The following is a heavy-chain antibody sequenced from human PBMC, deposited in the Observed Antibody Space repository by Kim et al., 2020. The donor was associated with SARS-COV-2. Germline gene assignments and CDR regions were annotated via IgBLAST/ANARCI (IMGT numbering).Heavy chain of an antibody. Sequence: GGSLRLSCAASGFTFSSYWMHWVRQAPGKGLVWVSRINSDGSSTSYADSVKGRFTISRDNAKNTLYLQMNSLRAEDTAVYYCARGIVVVPAAMAYYYYGMDVWGQGNTVTVSS. CDR2: INSDGSST. J-gene: IGHJ6*02. CDR1: GFTFSSYW. CDR3: ARGIVVVPAAMAYYYYGMDV. D-gene: IGHD2-2*01. V-gene: IGHV3-74*01.